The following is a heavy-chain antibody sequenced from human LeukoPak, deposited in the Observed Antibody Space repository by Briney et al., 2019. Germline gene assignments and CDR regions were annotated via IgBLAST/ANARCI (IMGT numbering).Heavy chain of an antibody. Sequence: GASVKVSFKASGGTFSSYAISWVRQAPGQGLEWMGGIIPIFGTANYAQKFQGRVTITTDESTSTAYMELSSLRSEDTAVYYCAREPYGTYFDYWGQGTLVTVSS. D-gene: IGHD3-10*01. J-gene: IGHJ4*02. V-gene: IGHV1-69*05. CDR2: IIPIFGTA. CDR1: GGTFSSYA. CDR3: AREPYGTYFDY.